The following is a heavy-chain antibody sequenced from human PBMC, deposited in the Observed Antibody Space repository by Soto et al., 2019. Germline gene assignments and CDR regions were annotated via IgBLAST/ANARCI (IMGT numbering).Heavy chain of an antibody. CDR1: GFTFSSYA. Sequence: EVQLLESGGGLVQPGGSLRLSCAASGFTFSSYAMSWVRQAPGKGLEWVSAISGSGGSTYYADSVKGRFTISRDNSKNTLDLQMNSLRAEDTAVYYCSNLDYSRWFDPWGQGTLDTVSS. D-gene: IGHD2-15*01. J-gene: IGHJ5*02. CDR3: SNLDYSRWFDP. V-gene: IGHV3-23*01. CDR2: ISGSGGST.